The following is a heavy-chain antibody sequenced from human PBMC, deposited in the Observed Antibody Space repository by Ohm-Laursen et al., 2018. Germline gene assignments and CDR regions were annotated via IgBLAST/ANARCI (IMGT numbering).Heavy chain of an antibody. D-gene: IGHD6-25*01. CDR1: GFTFSTYA. CDR2: IHSGGNT. V-gene: IGHV3-23*03. J-gene: IGHJ4*02. Sequence: GSLRLSCTASGFTFSTYAMSWVRQAPGKGLEWVSVIHSGGNTYYVDSVKGRFTISRDNSKNTLYLQMNSLRDEDTAVYYCATAGPYSGDDYWGQGTLVNVSS. CDR3: ATAGPYSGDDY.